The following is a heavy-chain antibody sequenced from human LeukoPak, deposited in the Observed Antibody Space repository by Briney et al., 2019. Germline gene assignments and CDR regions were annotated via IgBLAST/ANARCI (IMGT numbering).Heavy chain of an antibody. CDR1: GDSISSSHW. CDR3: ASGLYGSGRAWAFDI. CDR2: IYHSGST. Sequence: PSGTLSLTCAVSGDSISSSHWWSLVRQPPGKGLEWIGEIYHSGSTNYNPSLKSRVTILVDKSRNQFSLKLSSVSAADTAVYYCASGLYGSGRAWAFDIWGQGTMVTVSS. V-gene: IGHV4-4*02. D-gene: IGHD3-10*01. J-gene: IGHJ3*02.